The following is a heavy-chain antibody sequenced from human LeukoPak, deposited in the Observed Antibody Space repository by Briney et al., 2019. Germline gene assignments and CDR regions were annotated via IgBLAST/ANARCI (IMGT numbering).Heavy chain of an antibody. CDR3: ARVWALETITMIADAFDI. Sequence: ASVKVSCKASGYTFTSNGISWVRQAPGQGLEWMGWISAYNGNTNYAQKLQGRVTMTTDTSTSTAYMDLRSLRSDDTAAYYCARVWALETITMIADAFDIWGQGTMVTVSS. D-gene: IGHD3-22*01. J-gene: IGHJ3*02. CDR2: ISAYNGNT. CDR1: GYTFTSNG. V-gene: IGHV1-18*01.